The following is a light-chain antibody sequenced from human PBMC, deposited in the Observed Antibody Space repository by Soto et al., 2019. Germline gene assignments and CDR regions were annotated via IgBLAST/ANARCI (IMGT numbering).Light chain of an antibody. V-gene: IGLV3-21*04. CDR2: RDS. J-gene: IGLJ2*01. CDR1: NIGTKS. CDR3: QVWDSSSDHVV. Sequence: SYELTQPPSVSVAPGKTARITCGGNNIGTKSVHWYQQKPGQAPVLVIYRDSDRPSGIPERFSGSNSGNTATLTISRVEAGHEADYYCQVWDSSSDHVVLAEGPSSPS.